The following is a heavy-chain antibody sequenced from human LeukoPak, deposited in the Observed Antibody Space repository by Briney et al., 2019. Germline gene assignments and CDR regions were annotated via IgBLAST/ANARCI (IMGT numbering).Heavy chain of an antibody. CDR3: ARDLYYYGSGSLASFDH. CDR2: ISYDGSNK. V-gene: IGHV3-30*04. Sequence: GGSLRLSCAASGFTFSSYAMHWVRQAPGKGLEWVAVISYDGSNKYYADSVKGRFTISRDNSKNTLYLQMNSLRAEDTAVYYCARDLYYYGSGSLASFDHWGQGTLVTVSS. D-gene: IGHD3-10*01. CDR1: GFTFSSYA. J-gene: IGHJ4*02.